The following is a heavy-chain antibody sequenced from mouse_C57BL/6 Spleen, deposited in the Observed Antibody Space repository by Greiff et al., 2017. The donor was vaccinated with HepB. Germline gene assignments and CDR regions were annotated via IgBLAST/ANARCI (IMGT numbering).Heavy chain of an antibody. J-gene: IGHJ4*01. CDR1: GFTFSNYW. Sequence: EVKLVESGGGLVQPGGSMKLSCVASGFTFSNYWMNWVRQSTEKGLEWVAQIRLKSDNYATHYAESVKGRFTISRDDSKSSVYLQMNNLRAEETGIYYCTGYGSSFYAMDYWGQGTSVTVSS. CDR2: IRLKSDNYAT. CDR3: TGYGSSFYAMDY. V-gene: IGHV6-3*01. D-gene: IGHD1-1*01.